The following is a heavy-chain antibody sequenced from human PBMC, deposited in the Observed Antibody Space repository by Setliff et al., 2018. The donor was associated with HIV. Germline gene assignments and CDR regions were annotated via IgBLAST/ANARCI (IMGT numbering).Heavy chain of an antibody. D-gene: IGHD3-10*01. V-gene: IGHV4-4*07. J-gene: IGHJ4*02. CDR1: GGSISYHH. CDR3: ARSIYGSGSYPLDY. CDR2: IYYTGFT. Sequence: PSETLSLTCSVPGGSISYHHWSWIRQPAGKGLEWIGRIYYTGFTDYNPSLKSRLTMSVDTSKNQFSLKLSSVTAADTAVYFCARSIYGSGSYPLDYWGQGILVTVSS.